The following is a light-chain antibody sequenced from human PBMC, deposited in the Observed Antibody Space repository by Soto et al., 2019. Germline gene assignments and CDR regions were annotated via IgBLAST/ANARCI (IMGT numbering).Light chain of an antibody. CDR2: GAS. CDR3: QQYHNWPPIT. CDR1: QSVSSH. J-gene: IGKJ5*01. V-gene: IGKV3-15*01. Sequence: EIVMTQSPDTLFASLGEGATLSCRASQSVSSHLAWYQHKPGQAPRLLIYGASTRASGIPARFSGSGSETDFTLTISSLHSEDSAVYDCQQYHNWPPITFGQGTRLEIK.